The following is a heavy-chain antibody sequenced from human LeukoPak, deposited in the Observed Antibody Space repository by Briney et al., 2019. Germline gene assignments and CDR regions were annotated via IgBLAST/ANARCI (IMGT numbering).Heavy chain of an antibody. CDR1: GFSFSGHW. CDR3: ARARASGRSGFDY. V-gene: IGHV3-48*02. Sequence: GGSLRLSCTASGFSFSGHWMHWARQLPGKGLEWVSYISSSSSTIYYADSVKGRFTISRDNAKNSLDLQMNSLRDEDTAVYYCARARASGRSGFDYWGQGTLVTVSS. D-gene: IGHD2-15*01. CDR2: ISSSSSTI. J-gene: IGHJ4*02.